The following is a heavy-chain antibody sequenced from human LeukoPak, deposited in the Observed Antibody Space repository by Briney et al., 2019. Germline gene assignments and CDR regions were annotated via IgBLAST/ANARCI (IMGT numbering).Heavy chain of an antibody. CDR2: IYWDDDK. D-gene: IGHD1-20*01. J-gene: IGHJ4*02. CDR3: AHTLHVNFGFDS. Sequence: SGPTLVHPTQTLTLTCTFSGFSVNTGGVGVGWIRQPPGKALEWLALIYWDDDKRYSTSLKSRLTVTKDTSKNQVVLTMTNMDPVDTATYYCAHTLHVNFGFDSWGQGALVTVSS. V-gene: IGHV2-5*02. CDR1: GFSVNTGGVG.